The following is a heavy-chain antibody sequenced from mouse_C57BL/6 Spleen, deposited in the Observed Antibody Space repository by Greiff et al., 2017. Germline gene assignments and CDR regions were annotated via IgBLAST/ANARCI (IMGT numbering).Heavy chain of an antibody. CDR2: ISYDGSN. CDR3: ARGNYGRFAY. J-gene: IGHJ3*01. D-gene: IGHD1-2*01. Sequence: EVQLVESGPGLVKPSQSLSLTCSVTGYSITSGYYWNWIRQFPGNKLEWMGYISYDGSNNYNPSLKNRISITRDPSKNQFFLKLNSVTTEDTATYYCARGNYGRFAYWGQGTLVTVSA. CDR1: GYSITSGYY. V-gene: IGHV3-6*01.